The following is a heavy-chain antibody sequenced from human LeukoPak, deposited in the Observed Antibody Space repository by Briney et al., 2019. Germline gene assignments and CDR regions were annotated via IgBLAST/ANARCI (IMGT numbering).Heavy chain of an antibody. CDR1: GFTFSNYR. Sequence: GGSVRLSCAASGFTFSNYRMSWARQAPGKGLEWVADIRQDGSEKYYVDSVKSRFTISRDNAKNSLYLQMNSWRAEDTAVYYCARVNRDGGSRNWYFDLGGHASSATVSS. J-gene: IGHJ2*01. V-gene: IGHV3-7*05. CDR2: IRQDGSEK. CDR3: ARVNRDGGSRNWYFDL. D-gene: IGHD2-15*01.